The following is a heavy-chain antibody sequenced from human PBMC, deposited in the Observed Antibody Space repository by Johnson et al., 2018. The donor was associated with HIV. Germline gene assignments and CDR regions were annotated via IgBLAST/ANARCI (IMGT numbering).Heavy chain of an antibody. CDR1: RFMFEDYG. V-gene: IGHV3-20*04. CDR2: INWNGIST. J-gene: IGHJ3*02. CDR3: ARDRSLTGYIINDAFDI. D-gene: IGHD3-9*01. Sequence: VQLVESGGGVLRPGGSLRLSCEGFRFMFEDYGLSWVRQAPGKGLEWVSGINWNGISTGYADSVKGRLTISRDNAKNSLYLQMNSLRAEDTALYYCARDRSLTGYIINDAFDIWGQGTMVTVSS.